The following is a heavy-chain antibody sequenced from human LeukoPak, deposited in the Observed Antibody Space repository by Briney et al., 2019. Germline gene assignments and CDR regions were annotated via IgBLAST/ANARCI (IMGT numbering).Heavy chain of an antibody. CDR3: AKDQAVAGHYYYYGMDV. J-gene: IGHJ6*02. V-gene: IGHV3-30*02. D-gene: IGHD6-19*01. CDR1: GFTLTYAW. CDR2: IWYDGSNK. Sequence: PGGSLRLSCAASGFTLTYAWMNWVRQAPGKGLEWVAIIWYDGSNKYYADSVKGRFTISRDNSKNTLYLQMNSLRAEDTAVYYCAKDQAVAGHYYYYGMDVWGQGTTVTVSS.